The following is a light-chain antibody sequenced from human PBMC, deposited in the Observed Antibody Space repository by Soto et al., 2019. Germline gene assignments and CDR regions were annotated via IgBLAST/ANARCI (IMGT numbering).Light chain of an antibody. V-gene: IGKV4-1*01. CDR2: WAS. Sequence: DIVMTQSPDSLAVSLGERATINSQSSQSVLYSSNNKNYLAWYQQNTGQPPKLLIYWASTRESGIPDRFSGSGSGTDFTLTISGLQAEDVAVYYCQQYYSTPFTFGGGTKVDIK. CDR3: QQYYSTPFT. CDR1: QSVLYSSNNKNY. J-gene: IGKJ4*01.